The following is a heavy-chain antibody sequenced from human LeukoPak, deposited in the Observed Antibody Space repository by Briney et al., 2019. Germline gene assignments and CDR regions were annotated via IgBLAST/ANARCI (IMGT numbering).Heavy chain of an antibody. V-gene: IGHV4-59*01. CDR3: ARDSSYYDILTGYFDY. J-gene: IGHJ4*02. CDR1: GGSISSYY. D-gene: IGHD3-9*01. Sequence: SETLSLTCTVSGGSISSYYWSWIRQPPGKGLEWIGYIYYSGSTNYNPSLKGRVTISVDTSKNQFSLKLSSVTAADTAVYYCARDSSYYDILTGYFDYWGQGTLVTVSS. CDR2: IYYSGST.